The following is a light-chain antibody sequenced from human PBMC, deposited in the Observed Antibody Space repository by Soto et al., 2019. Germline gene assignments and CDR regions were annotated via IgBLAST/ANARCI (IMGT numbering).Light chain of an antibody. CDR3: TSYTTSNTRQIV. CDR1: SSDVGGYNY. Sequence: QSVLTQPASVSGSPGQSITISCTGTSSDVGGYNYVSWYQQHPGKAPKFMIYDVSNRTSGVSNRFSGSKSGNTASLTISGLQAEDEADYYCTSYTTSNTRQIVFGTGTKLTVL. J-gene: IGLJ1*01. V-gene: IGLV2-14*01. CDR2: DVS.